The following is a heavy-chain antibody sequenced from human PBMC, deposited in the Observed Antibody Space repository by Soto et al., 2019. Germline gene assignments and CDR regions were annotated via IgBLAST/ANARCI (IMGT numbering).Heavy chain of an antibody. V-gene: IGHV5-51*01. D-gene: IGHD4-17*01. CDR1: GYTFTDYW. J-gene: IGHJ6*02. Sequence: GESLKISCKGSGYTFTDYWIGWVRQLPGKGLEWMGIIYPGDSDTRYSPSFQGHVTITVDKSTSTAYLQWNTLKAADTAVYYCAREGYSDTYSYYQTLDVWGQGTTVTVSS. CDR3: AREGYSDTYSYYQTLDV. CDR2: IYPGDSDT.